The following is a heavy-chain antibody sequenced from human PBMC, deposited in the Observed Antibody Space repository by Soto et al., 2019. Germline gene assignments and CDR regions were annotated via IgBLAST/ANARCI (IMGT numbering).Heavy chain of an antibody. CDR3: ARGPTDHYDNSANYFLDY. Sequence: QVQLVQSGAEVKKPGASVKVSCKASGYTFMTYGVSWVRQAPGQGLDWLGWISTYNGNTRYAERLQGRVTMTTDTTTNTAYMELRNLRSDDTAVYYCARGPTDHYDNSANYFLDYWGQGTLVSVSS. V-gene: IGHV1-18*01. J-gene: IGHJ4*02. CDR1: GYTFMTYG. CDR2: ISTYNGNT. D-gene: IGHD3-22*01.